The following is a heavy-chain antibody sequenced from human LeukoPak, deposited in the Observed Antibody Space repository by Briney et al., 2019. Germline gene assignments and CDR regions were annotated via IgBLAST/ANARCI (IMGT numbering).Heavy chain of an antibody. Sequence: GESLKISCKGSGYSFTSYWIGWVRQMPGKGLEWMGIIYPGDSDTRYSPSFQGQVTISADKSINTAYLQCSSLKASDSAIYYCARQGDWYFDYWGQGTLVTVSS. D-gene: IGHD2-21*02. CDR1: GYSFTSYW. V-gene: IGHV5-51*01. CDR2: IYPGDSDT. CDR3: ARQGDWYFDY. J-gene: IGHJ4*02.